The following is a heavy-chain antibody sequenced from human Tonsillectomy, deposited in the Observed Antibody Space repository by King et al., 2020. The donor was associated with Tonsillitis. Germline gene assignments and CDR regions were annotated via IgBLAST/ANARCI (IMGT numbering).Heavy chain of an antibody. CDR1: GYSFTNYW. Sequence: LVQSGAEVKKPGESLKISCEGSGYSFTNYWIGWVRQMPGKGLEWVGIIYPGDSDTRYSPSFQGQVTISTDKSISTAYLQWSSLKASDTAMYYCARHAVGATYGHWYFDLWVRGTLVTVSS. CDR3: ARHAVGATYGHWYFDL. J-gene: IGHJ2*01. CDR2: IYPGDSDT. D-gene: IGHD1-26*01. V-gene: IGHV5-51*01.